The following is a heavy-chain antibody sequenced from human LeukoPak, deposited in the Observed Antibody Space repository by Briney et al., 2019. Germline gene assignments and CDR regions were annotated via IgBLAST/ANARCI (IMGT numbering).Heavy chain of an antibody. Sequence: SVKVSCKASGGTFSSYAISWVRQAPGQGLEWMGRIIPILGIANYAQKFQGRVTITADKSTSTAYMELSSLRSEDTSVYYCAREENDILTGYYISEAWFDPWGQGTLVTVSS. V-gene: IGHV1-69*04. J-gene: IGHJ5*02. D-gene: IGHD3-9*01. CDR1: GGTFSSYA. CDR3: AREENDILTGYYISEAWFDP. CDR2: IIPILGIA.